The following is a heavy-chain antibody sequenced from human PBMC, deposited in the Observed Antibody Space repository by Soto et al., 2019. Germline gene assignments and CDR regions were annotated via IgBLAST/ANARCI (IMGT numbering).Heavy chain of an antibody. CDR1: GFSLTTTGVG. CDR3: AHYVSSGYFSLFDS. Sequence: QIALQESGPTVVKPTQTLTLTCTFSGFSLTTTGVGVGWIRHAPGKALEWLAMVYWNDGRRYSPSLKSRLTITQDTSKTQVVLTMTYMDPADTATYFCAHYVSSGYFSLFDSWGQGTLVTVSS. V-gene: IGHV2-5*01. D-gene: IGHD3-22*01. J-gene: IGHJ4*02. CDR2: VYWNDGR.